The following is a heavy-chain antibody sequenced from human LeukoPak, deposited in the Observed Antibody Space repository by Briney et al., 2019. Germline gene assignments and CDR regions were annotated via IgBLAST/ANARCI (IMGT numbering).Heavy chain of an antibody. D-gene: IGHD6-19*01. J-gene: IGHJ4*02. CDR2: IYYSGST. CDR1: GGSISSYY. CDR3: ARVDGYSSGWNRLDY. Sequence: SETLSLTCTVSGGSISSYYWSWIRQPPGKGLEWIGYIYYSGSTNYNPSLKSRVTISVDTSKNQFSLKLSSVTAADTAVYYCARVDGYSSGWNRLDYWGQGTLVTVSS. V-gene: IGHV4-59*01.